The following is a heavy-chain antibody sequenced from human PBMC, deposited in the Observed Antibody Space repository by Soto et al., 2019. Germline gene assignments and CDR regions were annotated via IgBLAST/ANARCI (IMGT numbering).Heavy chain of an antibody. CDR1: GYTFTSYG. CDR3: AREVGAAYYYYYYYMDV. D-gene: IGHD4-17*01. V-gene: IGHV1-18*01. CDR2: ISAYNGNT. Sequence: ASVKVSCKASGYTFTSYGISWVRQAPGQGLEWMGWISAYNGNTNYAQKLQGRVTMTTDTSTSTAYMELRSLRSDDTAVYYCAREVGAAYYYYYYYMDVWGKGTTVTVSS. J-gene: IGHJ6*03.